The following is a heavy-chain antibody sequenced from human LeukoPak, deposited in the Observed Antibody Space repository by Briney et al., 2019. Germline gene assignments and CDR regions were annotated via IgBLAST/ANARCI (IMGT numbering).Heavy chain of an antibody. CDR3: ARDPESSAFDL. J-gene: IGHJ4*02. V-gene: IGHV3-7*01. Sequence: GGSLRLSCAASGFTFSTYWMSWVRQTPEKGLELVANIKQGGSVKNYMDSLKGRSTISRDNARESLYLEINSPRADDTAVYYCARDPESSAFDLWGQGALVTVSS. CDR1: GFTFSTYW. D-gene: IGHD5/OR15-5a*01. CDR2: IKQGGSVK.